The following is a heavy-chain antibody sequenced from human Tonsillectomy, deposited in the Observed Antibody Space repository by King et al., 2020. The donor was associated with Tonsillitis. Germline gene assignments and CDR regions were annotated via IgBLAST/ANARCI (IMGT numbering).Heavy chain of an antibody. J-gene: IGHJ4*02. D-gene: IGHD6-6*01. Sequence: VQLVESGAEVKKPGESLKISCKGSGYSFTTYWVGWVRQMPGKGLEWMGIIYPGDSDTTYSPSFQGQVSISADKSISTAYLQWSDLKASDSAIYYCAREAYSSSGSYFDYWGQGTLVTVSS. CDR2: IYPGDSDT. V-gene: IGHV5-51*03. CDR1: GYSFTTYW. CDR3: AREAYSSSGSYFDY.